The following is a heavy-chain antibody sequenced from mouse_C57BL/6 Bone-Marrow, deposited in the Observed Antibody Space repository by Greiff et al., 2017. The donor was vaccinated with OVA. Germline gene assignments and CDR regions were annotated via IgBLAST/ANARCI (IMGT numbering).Heavy chain of an antibody. CDR1: GFTFTDYY. V-gene: IGHV7-3*01. CDR2: IRNKANGYTT. CDR3: ARYARYYYFDY. J-gene: IGHJ2*01. Sequence: EVKLMESGGGLVQPGGSLSLSCAASGFTFTDYYMSWVRQPPGKALEWLGFIRNKANGYTTEYSASVKGRFTISRDNSQSILYLQMNALRAEDSATYYCARYARYYYFDYWGQGTTLTVSS.